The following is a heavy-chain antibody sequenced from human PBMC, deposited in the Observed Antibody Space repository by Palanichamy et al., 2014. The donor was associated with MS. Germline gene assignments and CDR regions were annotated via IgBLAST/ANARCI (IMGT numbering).Heavy chain of an antibody. CDR1: WVLQWLL. Sequence: QVQLQRMGRRTVEAFGDPVPHLRCLWWVLQWLLLELDPPAPRKGLEWIGEINHSGSTNYNPSLKSRVTISVDTSKNQFSLKLSSVTAADTAVYYCARGVATADYWGQGTLVTVSS. D-gene: IGHD2-21*02. J-gene: IGHJ4*02. CDR3: ARGVATADY. CDR2: INHSGST. V-gene: IGHV4-34*01.